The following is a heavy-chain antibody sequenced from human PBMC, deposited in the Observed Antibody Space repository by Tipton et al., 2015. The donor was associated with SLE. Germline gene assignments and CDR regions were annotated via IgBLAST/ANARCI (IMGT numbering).Heavy chain of an antibody. Sequence: TLSLTCAVSGYSISSGYYWGWIRPPPGKGLEWIGSIYHSGSTYYNPSLKSRVTISVDTSKNQFSLKLSSVTAADTAVYYCARDGGDYGYWGQGTLVTVSS. CDR3: ARDGGDYGY. CDR2: IYHSGST. CDR1: GYSISSGYY. J-gene: IGHJ4*02. D-gene: IGHD4-17*01. V-gene: IGHV4-38-2*02.